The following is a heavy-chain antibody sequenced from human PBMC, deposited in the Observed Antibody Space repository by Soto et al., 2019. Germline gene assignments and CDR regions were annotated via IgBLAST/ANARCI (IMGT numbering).Heavy chain of an antibody. CDR2: IKQDESKK. D-gene: IGHD3-10*01. V-gene: IGHV3-7*05. J-gene: IGHJ3*02. Sequence: EVQLEESGGGLVQPGGFLRLSCAASGFTLGTYWMTWVRQVPGKGLEWVANIKQDESKKSYLDSVRGRFTISRDNARNSLYLQMNSLRVEDTGLYYCARDVSPGSSSLYLDAFDIWGQGTMVIVSS. CDR3: ARDVSPGSSSLYLDAFDI. CDR1: GFTLGTYW.